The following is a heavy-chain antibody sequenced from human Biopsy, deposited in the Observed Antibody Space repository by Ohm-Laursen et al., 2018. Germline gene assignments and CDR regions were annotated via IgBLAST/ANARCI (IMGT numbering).Heavy chain of an antibody. D-gene: IGHD5-12*01. CDR2: IFYSANT. Sequence: TLSLTCTVSGVSINGGRYYWNWIRHHPGKGLEWIGNIFYSANTYYNPSLKSRVTISVDTSKNQFSLKLSSVTVADTAVYYCARLGSGDYFPTFFDFWGQGALVTVSS. CDR3: ARLGSGDYFPTFFDF. CDR1: GVSINGGRYY. J-gene: IGHJ4*02. V-gene: IGHV4-31*02.